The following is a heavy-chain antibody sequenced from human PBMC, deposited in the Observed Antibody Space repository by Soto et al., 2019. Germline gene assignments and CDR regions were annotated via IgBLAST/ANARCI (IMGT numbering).Heavy chain of an antibody. CDR3: ASDLKFRLGVLSLSGYYYGMDV. CDR2: IYYSGST. D-gene: IGHD3-16*02. J-gene: IGHJ6*02. CDR1: GGSISSGGYY. Sequence: QVQLQESGPGLVKPSQTLSLTCTVSGGSISSGGYYWSWIRQHPGKGLEWIGYIYYSGSTYYNPSLKSRVTISVDTSKNQFSLKLSSVTAADTAVYYCASDLKFRLGVLSLSGYYYGMDVWGQGTTVTVSS. V-gene: IGHV4-31*03.